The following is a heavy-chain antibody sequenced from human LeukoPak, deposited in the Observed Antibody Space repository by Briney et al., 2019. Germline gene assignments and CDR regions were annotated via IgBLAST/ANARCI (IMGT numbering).Heavy chain of an antibody. Sequence: GEALKISSKGSGYSFTSYWIGWVRQMPGKGLEWMGIIYPGDSDTRYTPSFQGQVTISADNSISTAYLQWSSQKDWDTAMYNCARRGYGSNDFDYWGQGTLVTVSS. J-gene: IGHJ4*02. V-gene: IGHV5-51*01. CDR3: ARRGYGSNDFDY. D-gene: IGHD6-13*01. CDR2: IYPGDSDT. CDR1: GYSFTSYW.